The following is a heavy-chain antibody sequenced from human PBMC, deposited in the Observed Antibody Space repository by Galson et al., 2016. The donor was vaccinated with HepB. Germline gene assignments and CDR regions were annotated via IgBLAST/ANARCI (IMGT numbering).Heavy chain of an antibody. D-gene: IGHD5-18*01. J-gene: IGHJ4*02. Sequence: SLRLSCAASGFTFSSYWMHWVRQAPGKGLVWVSRISTDGRTANQADSVKGRFTISRDNSKNTLYLQMNSLRAEDTAVYYCANGGGYSYATRVDYWGQGTLVTVSS. CDR1: GFTFSSYW. V-gene: IGHV3-74*01. CDR3: ANGGGYSYATRVDY. CDR2: ISTDGRTA.